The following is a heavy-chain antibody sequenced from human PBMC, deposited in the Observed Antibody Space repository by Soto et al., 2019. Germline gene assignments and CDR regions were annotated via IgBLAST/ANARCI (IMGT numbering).Heavy chain of an antibody. CDR2: FSHSGNT. V-gene: IGHV4-30-4*01. CDR3: AVNGGNYNFDN. D-gene: IGHD1-26*01. CDR1: GGSVSSGDYY. J-gene: IGHJ4*02. Sequence: QVQLRESGPGLVKPSQTLSLTCSVSGGSVSSGDYYWSWIRQSPGKGLEWIANFSHSGNTYYSPSLKSRVTVSFNMSKKQFSLRLSSVTAADTATYYCAVNGGNYNFDNWGQGTLVTVSS.